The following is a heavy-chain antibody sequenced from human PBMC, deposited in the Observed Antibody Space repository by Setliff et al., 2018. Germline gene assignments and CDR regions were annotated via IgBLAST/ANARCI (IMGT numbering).Heavy chain of an antibody. CDR2: IYTSWST. CDR3: ARHNLHGTATTFAFDI. J-gene: IGHJ3*02. V-gene: IGHV4-61*09. D-gene: IGHD2-21*02. Sequence: SETLSLTCTVSGDPMSSRRYYWAWIRQPAGKGLEWIGQIYTSWSTNYNPSLKSRVTISLDTSNNQFSLSLSSVTAADTAVYYCARHNLHGTATTFAFDIWGQGTTVTVSS. CDR1: GDPMSSRRYY.